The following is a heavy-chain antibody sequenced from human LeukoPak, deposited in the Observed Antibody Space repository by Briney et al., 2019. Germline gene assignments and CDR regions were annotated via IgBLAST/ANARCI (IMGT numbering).Heavy chain of an antibody. V-gene: IGHV4-59*13. CDR2: ASYSGNT. CDR1: GGSFSGYY. J-gene: IGHJ4*02. CDR3: ARHPKAAESYHY. D-gene: IGHD6-13*01. Sequence: SETLSLTCAVYGGSFSGYYWSWIRQHPGEGLEFIGYASYSGNTRYNPSLKSRVTISLDTSKNQFSLRLTSVTPADTAVYYCARHPKAAESYHYWGQEILVTVSS.